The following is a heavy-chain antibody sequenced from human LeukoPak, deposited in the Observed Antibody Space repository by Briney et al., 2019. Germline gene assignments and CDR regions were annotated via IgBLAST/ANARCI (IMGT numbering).Heavy chain of an antibody. Sequence: GGSLRLSCAASGFTFSNYWMSWVRQAPGKGLVWVSRINSDGSSTSYADSVKGRFTISRDNAKNTLYLQMNSLRAEDTAVYYCARATYDYVWGSYRYDFDFDYWGQGTLVTVSS. V-gene: IGHV3-74*01. CDR2: INSDGSST. CDR1: GFTFSNYW. J-gene: IGHJ4*02. D-gene: IGHD3-16*02. CDR3: ARATYDYVWGSYRYDFDFDY.